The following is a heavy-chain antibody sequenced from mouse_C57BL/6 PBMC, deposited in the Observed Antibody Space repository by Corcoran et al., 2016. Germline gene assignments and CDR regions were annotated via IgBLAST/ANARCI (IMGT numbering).Heavy chain of an antibody. Sequence: QIQLVQSGPELKKPGETVKISCKASGYTFTTYGMSWVKQAPGKGLKWMGWINTYSGVPTYADDFKGRFAVSLETSASTAYLQINNLKNEDTATYFCARGSSVFSYWGQGTLLTVSS. V-gene: IGHV9-3*01. D-gene: IGHD3-2*02. CDR3: ARGSSVFSY. CDR2: INTYSGVP. J-gene: IGHJ3*01. CDR1: GYTFTTYG.